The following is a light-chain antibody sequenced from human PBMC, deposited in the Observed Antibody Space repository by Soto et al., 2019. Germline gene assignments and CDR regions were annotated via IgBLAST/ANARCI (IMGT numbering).Light chain of an antibody. Sequence: QSVLTQTPSVSGAPGQRVTISCTGSSSNIGAGYDVHWYQQLPGTAPKLLIYDNINRPSGVPDRFSRSKSGTSASLAITGLQAEDEADYYCQSYDSRLSVVFGGGTKLTVL. V-gene: IGLV1-40*01. J-gene: IGLJ2*01. CDR1: SSNIGAGYD. CDR2: DNI. CDR3: QSYDSRLSVV.